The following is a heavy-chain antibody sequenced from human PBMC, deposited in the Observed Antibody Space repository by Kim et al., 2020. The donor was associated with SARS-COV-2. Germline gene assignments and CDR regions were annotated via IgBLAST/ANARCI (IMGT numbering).Heavy chain of an antibody. CDR3: AGGPIIMARGVKARTLYY. CDR1: GGSISSYY. Sequence: SETLSLTCTVSGGSISSYYWSWIRQPPGKGLEWIGYIYYSGSTNYNPSLKSRVTISVDTTKNQFPLKLSSVTAADTAVDYCAGGPIIMARGVKARTLYY. CDR2: IYYSGST. V-gene: IGHV4-59*01. D-gene: IGHD3-10*01. J-gene: IGHJ6*01.